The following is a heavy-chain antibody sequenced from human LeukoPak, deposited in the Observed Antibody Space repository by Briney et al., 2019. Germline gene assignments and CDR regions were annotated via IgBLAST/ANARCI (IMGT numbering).Heavy chain of an antibody. D-gene: IGHD5-12*01. CDR2: ISGSGGST. J-gene: IGHJ4*02. CDR1: GFTFSSYS. Sequence: PGGSLRLSCAASGFTFSSYSMNWVRQAPGKGLEWVSAISGSGGSTYYANSVKGRFTISRDNSKNTLYLQMNSLRAEDTAVYYCAKDGYSGSDFDYWGQGTLVTVSS. V-gene: IGHV3-23*01. CDR3: AKDGYSGSDFDY.